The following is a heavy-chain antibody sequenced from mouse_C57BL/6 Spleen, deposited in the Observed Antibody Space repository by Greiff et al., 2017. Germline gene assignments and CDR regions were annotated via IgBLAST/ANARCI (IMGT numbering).Heavy chain of an antibody. Sequence: QVQLQQPGAELVMPGASVKLSCKASDYTFTSYWMHWVKQRPGQGLEWIGEIDPSDSYTNYNQKFKGKSTLTVDKSSSTAYMQLSSLTSEDSAVYYCARTTVVVDYFDYWGQGTTLTVSS. CDR1: DYTFTSYW. CDR3: ARTTVVVDYFDY. J-gene: IGHJ2*01. CDR2: IDPSDSYT. D-gene: IGHD1-1*01. V-gene: IGHV1-69*01.